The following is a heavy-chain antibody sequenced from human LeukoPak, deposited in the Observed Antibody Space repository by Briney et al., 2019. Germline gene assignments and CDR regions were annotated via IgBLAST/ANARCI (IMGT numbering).Heavy chain of an antibody. V-gene: IGHV3-30*02. CDR1: GLTFSSYG. J-gene: IGHJ4*02. CDR3: AREAIAARNFDY. D-gene: IGHD6-6*01. Sequence: GGSLRLSCAASGLTFSSYGMHWVRQAPDKGLEWVAFIPYDGDNGYYADSVKGRFTISRDNSKNTLYLQMNSLRAEDTAVYYCAREAIAARNFDYWGQGTLVTVS. CDR2: IPYDGDNG.